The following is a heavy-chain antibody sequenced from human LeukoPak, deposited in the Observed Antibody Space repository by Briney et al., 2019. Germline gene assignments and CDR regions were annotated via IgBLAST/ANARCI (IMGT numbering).Heavy chain of an antibody. Sequence: GASVKVSCKASGGTFSSYAISWVRQAPGQGLEWMGGIIPIFGTANYAQRFQGRVTITADTSTSTAYMDLGSLRSEDTAVYYCARAATGGSYLSAFDLWGQGTMVTVSS. D-gene: IGHD1-26*01. V-gene: IGHV1-69*06. CDR3: ARAATGGSYLSAFDL. CDR1: GGTFSSYA. J-gene: IGHJ3*01. CDR2: IIPIFGTA.